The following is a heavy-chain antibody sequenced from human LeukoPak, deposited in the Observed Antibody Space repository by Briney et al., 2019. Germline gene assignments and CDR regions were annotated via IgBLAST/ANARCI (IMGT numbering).Heavy chain of an antibody. CDR2: IYSGGST. CDR3: AKGYNYAYEY. D-gene: IGHD5-18*01. CDR1: GFTVSSSY. J-gene: IGHJ4*02. V-gene: IGHV3-53*01. Sequence: GSLRLSCAASGFTVSSSYMSWVRQAPGKGLEWVSLIYSGGSTYYAASVKGRFTISRDSSKNTLYLQMNSLRPEDTAVYYCAKGYNYAYEYWGQGTLVTVSS.